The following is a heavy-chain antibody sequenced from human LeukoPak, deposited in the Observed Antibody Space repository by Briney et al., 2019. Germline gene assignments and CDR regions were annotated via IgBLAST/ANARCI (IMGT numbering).Heavy chain of an antibody. CDR1: GYTFTVYY. Sequence: GASVKVSCTASGYTFTVYYMHWVRQAPGQGLEWMGWINPNSGGANYAQKFQGRVTMTRDTSISTAYMELSRLRSADTAVYYCARVIMVRGVISRFDPWGQGTLVTVSS. V-gene: IGHV1-2*02. D-gene: IGHD3-10*01. CDR2: INPNSGGA. CDR3: ARVIMVRGVISRFDP. J-gene: IGHJ5*02.